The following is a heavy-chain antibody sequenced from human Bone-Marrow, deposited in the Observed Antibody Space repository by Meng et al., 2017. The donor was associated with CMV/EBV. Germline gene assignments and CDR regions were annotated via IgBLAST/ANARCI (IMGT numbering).Heavy chain of an antibody. CDR3: TTDTHGGYCSSTSCYYFDY. V-gene: IGHV3-15*01. J-gene: IGHJ4*02. D-gene: IGHD2-2*01. CDR2: IKSKTDGGTT. CDR1: GFTFSSYW. Sequence: GESLKISCAASGFTFSSYWMSWVRQAPGKGLEWVGRIKSKTDGGTTDYAAPVKGRFTISRDDSKNTLYLQMNSLKTEDTAVYYCTTDTHGGYCSSTSCYYFDYWGQGTLVTVSS.